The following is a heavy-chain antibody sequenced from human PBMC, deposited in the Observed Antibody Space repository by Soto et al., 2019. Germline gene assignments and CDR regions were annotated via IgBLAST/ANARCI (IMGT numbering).Heavy chain of an antibody. CDR1: GFSFGVYG. J-gene: IGHJ4*02. CDR3: AKTKYSGSSKYIDC. V-gene: IGHV3-23*01. CDR2: ISAGGDLT. Sequence: GGSLRLSCATSGFSFGVYGMRWVRQAPGKGLEWVAGISAGGDLTYYTESVKGRFTVSRDNSKNTLYLQMDSLRAEDTALYYCAKTKYSGSSKYIDCWGQGTPVTVSS. D-gene: IGHD1-26*01.